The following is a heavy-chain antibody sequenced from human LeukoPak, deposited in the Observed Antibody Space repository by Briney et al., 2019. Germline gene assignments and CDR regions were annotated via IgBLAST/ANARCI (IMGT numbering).Heavy chain of an antibody. V-gene: IGHV3-74*01. Sequence: PGGSLTLSCAASGFTFSSYWMHWVRQAPGKGLVWVSRINSDGSSTSYADSVKGRFTISRDNAKNTLYLQMNSLRAEDTAVYYCARALRYSSPFDYWGQGTLVTVSS. CDR1: GFTFSSYW. CDR2: INSDGSST. D-gene: IGHD6-13*01. J-gene: IGHJ4*02. CDR3: ARALRYSSPFDY.